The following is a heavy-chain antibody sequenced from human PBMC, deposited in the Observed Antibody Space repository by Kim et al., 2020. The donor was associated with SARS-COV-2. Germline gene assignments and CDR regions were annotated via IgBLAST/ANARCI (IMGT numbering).Heavy chain of an antibody. D-gene: IGHD6-19*01. J-gene: IGHJ5*02. V-gene: IGHV1-3*01. CDR3: ARDRSSSGWQPFDP. Sequence: SQRFQGRVTITKDTSASTAYMELSSLRSEDTAVYYCARDRSSSGWQPFDPWGQGTLVTVSS.